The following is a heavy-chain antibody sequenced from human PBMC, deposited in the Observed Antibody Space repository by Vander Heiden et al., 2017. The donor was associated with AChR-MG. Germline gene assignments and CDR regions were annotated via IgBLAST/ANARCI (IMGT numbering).Heavy chain of an antibody. CDR3: ARGGIAVATFDY. Sequence: ANYAQKFQGRVTITADESTSTAYMELRSMRSEDTAVYYCARGGIAVATFDYWVQGTLVTVSS. J-gene: IGHJ4*02. CDR2: A. V-gene: IGHV1-69*01. D-gene: IGHD6-19*01.